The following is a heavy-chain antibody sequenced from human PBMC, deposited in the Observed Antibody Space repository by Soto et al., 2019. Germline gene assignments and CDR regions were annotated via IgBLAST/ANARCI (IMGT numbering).Heavy chain of an antibody. CDR2: IYYSGST. D-gene: IGHD6-19*01. Sequence: VSLTCTVSGGSISSYYWSWIRQPPGKGLEWIGYIYYSGSTNYNPSLKSRVTISVDTPKNQFSLKLSSVTAADTAVYYCERALQISSGRRYYFDYWGQGTLATVSS. CDR3: ERALQISSGRRYYFDY. CDR1: GGSISSYY. V-gene: IGHV4-59*01. J-gene: IGHJ4*02.